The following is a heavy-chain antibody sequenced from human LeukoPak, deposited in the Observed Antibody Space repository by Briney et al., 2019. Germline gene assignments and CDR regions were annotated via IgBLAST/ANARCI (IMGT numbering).Heavy chain of an antibody. Sequence: GGSLRLSCAASGFTFSSNYMSWVRQAPGKGLEWVSVIYSGGSTYYSESVRGRFTISRDNSKNTLYVQVNSLRAEDTAVYDCASRIAASDTLGAFDSWGQGAIVTVSS. CDR1: GFTFSSNY. D-gene: IGHD6-13*01. CDR3: ASRIAASDTLGAFDS. V-gene: IGHV3-66*02. J-gene: IGHJ3*02. CDR2: IYSGGST.